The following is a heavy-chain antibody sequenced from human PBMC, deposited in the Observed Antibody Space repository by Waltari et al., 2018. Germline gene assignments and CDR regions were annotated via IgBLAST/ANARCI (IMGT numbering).Heavy chain of an antibody. CDR2: ISSSSSYI. CDR3: ARNFLEPDHFDY. J-gene: IGHJ4*02. V-gene: IGHV3-21*01. Sequence: EVQLVESGGGLVKPGGSLRLSCAASGFTFSSYSMNWVRQAPGKGLEWVSSISSSSSYIYYADSVKGRFTISRDNAKNSLYLQMNSLRAEDTAGYYCARNFLEPDHFDYWGQGTLVTVSS. CDR1: GFTFSSYS. D-gene: IGHD1-1*01.